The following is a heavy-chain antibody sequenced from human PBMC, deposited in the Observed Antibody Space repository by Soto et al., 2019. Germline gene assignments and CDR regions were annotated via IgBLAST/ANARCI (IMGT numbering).Heavy chain of an antibody. J-gene: IGHJ6*04. Sequence: PGGTLRLSCSGFGFNFSDYEMNWIRQSPVKGLEWVSSILSLESHKYYAASVMGRFSVSRDNAKRSLFLQMNNLRAEDTGIYFCATGVKETSNRPTFDAWGAGTTVTVSS. CDR2: ILSLESHK. V-gene: IGHV3-11*01. CDR1: GFNFSDYE. D-gene: IGHD3-16*01. CDR3: ATGVKETSNRPTFDA.